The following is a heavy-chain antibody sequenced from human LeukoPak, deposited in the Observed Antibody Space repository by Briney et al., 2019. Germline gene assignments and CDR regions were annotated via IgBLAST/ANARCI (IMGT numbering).Heavy chain of an antibody. CDR2: VSYDGSNE. CDR1: GFTFNSYG. J-gene: IGHJ4*02. Sequence: GGSLRLSCAASGFTFNSYGMHWVRQAPGKGLEWVAVVSYDGSNEYYADSVKGRFTISRDNSKNTVYLQMNSLRAEDTGVYYCARDRLEAVSDDDYFDYWGQGTLVTVSS. CDR3: ARDRLEAVSDDDYFDY. V-gene: IGHV3-30*03. D-gene: IGHD4-17*01.